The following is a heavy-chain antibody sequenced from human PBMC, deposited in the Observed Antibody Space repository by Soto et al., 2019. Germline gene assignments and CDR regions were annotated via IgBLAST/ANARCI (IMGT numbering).Heavy chain of an antibody. D-gene: IGHD3-22*01. CDR1: GFTVSSNY. CDR3: ARDRVESGYPEYFQH. Sequence: EVQLVESGGGLIQPGGSLRLSCAASGFTVSSNYMSWVRQAPGKGLEWASGIYSGGSTYYADSVKGRFTISRDKSKNTLYLQMNSLRAEDTAVYYCARDRVESGYPEYFQHWGQGTLVTVSS. J-gene: IGHJ1*01. CDR2: IYSGGST. V-gene: IGHV3-53*01.